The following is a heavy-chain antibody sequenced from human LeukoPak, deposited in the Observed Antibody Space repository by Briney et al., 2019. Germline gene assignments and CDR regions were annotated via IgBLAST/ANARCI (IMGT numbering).Heavy chain of an antibody. CDR2: INPSGGSR. D-gene: IGHD2-2*01. V-gene: IGHV1-46*01. Sequence: ASAKVSCKASGYTFTSYYMHWVRQAPGQGLEWMGTINPSGGSRSYAQKFQGRVTMTRDTSTSTVYMELSSLRSEDTAVYFCARDACSSTICQAGGNWFDPWGQGTLVIVS. CDR3: ARDACSSTICQAGGNWFDP. CDR1: GYTFTSYY. J-gene: IGHJ5*02.